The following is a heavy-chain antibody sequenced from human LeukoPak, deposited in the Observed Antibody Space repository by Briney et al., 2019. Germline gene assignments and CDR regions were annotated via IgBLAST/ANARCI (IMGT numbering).Heavy chain of an antibody. CDR2: IHYSGST. J-gene: IGHJ4*02. CDR1: GGSISSRY. V-gene: IGHV4-59*11. CDR3: ARDSSTWWFDY. D-gene: IGHD6-13*01. Sequence: PSETLSLTCTVSGGSISSRYWSWIRQSPGKGLEWIGYIHYSGSTNYNPSLKSRVTMSVDTSKNQFSLNLGSVTAADTAVYYCARDSSTWWFDYWGQGTLVTVSS.